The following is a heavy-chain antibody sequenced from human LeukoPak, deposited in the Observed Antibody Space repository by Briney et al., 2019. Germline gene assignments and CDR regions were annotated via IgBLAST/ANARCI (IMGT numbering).Heavy chain of an antibody. CDR3: ARATTMIVVVNDAFDI. V-gene: IGHV1-2*02. D-gene: IGHD3-22*01. CDR1: GYTFTGYY. CDR2: INPNSGGT. J-gene: IGHJ3*02. Sequence: ASVKVSFKASGYTFTGYYMHWVRQAPGQGLEWMGWINPNSGGTNYAQKFQGRVTMTRDTSISTAYMELSRLRSDDTAVYYCARATTMIVVVNDAFDIWGQGTMVTVSS.